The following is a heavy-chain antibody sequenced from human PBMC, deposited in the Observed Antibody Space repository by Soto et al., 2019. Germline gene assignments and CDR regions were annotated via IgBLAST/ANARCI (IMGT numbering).Heavy chain of an antibody. J-gene: IGHJ6*02. D-gene: IGHD1-26*01. Sequence: SETLSLTCTVSGGSISSGDYYWSWIRQPPGKGLEWIGYIYYSGSTYYNPSLKSRVTISVDTSKNQFSLKLSSVTAADTAVYYCARDRSGSYYGMDVWGPGTTVTVSS. V-gene: IGHV4-30-4*01. CDR3: ARDRSGSYYGMDV. CDR2: IYYSGST. CDR1: GGSISSGDYY.